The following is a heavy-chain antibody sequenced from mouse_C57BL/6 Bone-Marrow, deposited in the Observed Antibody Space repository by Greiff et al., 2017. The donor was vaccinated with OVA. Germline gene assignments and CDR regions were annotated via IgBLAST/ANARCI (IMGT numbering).Heavy chain of an antibody. CDR3: ARRATTVVKYFDY. V-gene: IGHV1-18*01. CDR2: INPNNGGT. J-gene: IGHJ2*01. CDR1: GYTFTDYN. D-gene: IGHD1-1*01. Sequence: VQLKQSGPELVKPGASVKIPCKASGYTFTDYNMDWVKQSHGKSLEWIGDINPNNGGTIYNQKFKGKATLTVDKSSSTAYMELRSLTSEDTAVYYCARRATTVVKYFDYWGQGTTLTVSS.